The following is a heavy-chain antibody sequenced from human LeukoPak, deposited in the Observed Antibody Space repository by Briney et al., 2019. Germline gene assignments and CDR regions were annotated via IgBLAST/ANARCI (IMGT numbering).Heavy chain of an antibody. CDR3: AKDSYSRGDY. Sequence: GGSLRLSCAASGFTFSSYAMSWVRRAPGKGLEWVANIKQDGSVKTYVDSVKGRFTISRDNAKSSLYLQMNSLRAEDTAVYYCAKDSYSRGDYWGQGTLVTVSS. V-gene: IGHV3-7*01. CDR2: IKQDGSVK. CDR1: GFTFSSYA. J-gene: IGHJ4*02. D-gene: IGHD6-13*01.